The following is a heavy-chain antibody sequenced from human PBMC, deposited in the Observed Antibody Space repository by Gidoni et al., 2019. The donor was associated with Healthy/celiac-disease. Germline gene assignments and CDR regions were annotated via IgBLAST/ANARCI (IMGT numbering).Heavy chain of an antibody. CDR1: GFTFSSYA. CDR3: AKDHTSSGWYYYYGMDV. CDR2: ISGRGGST. D-gene: IGHD6-19*01. Sequence: EVQLLESGGGLVQPGGSLRLSCAASGFTFSSYAMSWVRQAPGKGLEWVSAISGRGGSTYYADYVNGRFTISRDNSKNTLYLQMNSLRAEDTAVYYCAKDHTSSGWYYYYGMDVWGQGTTVTVSS. J-gene: IGHJ6*02. V-gene: IGHV3-23*01.